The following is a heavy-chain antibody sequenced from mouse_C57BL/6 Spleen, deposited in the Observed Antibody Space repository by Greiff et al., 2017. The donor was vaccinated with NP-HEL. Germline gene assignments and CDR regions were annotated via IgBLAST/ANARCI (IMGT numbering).Heavy chain of an antibody. Sequence: EVQLQQSGPVLVKPGASVKMSCKASGYTFTDYYMNWVKQSHGKSLEWIGVINPYNGGTSYNQKFKGKATLTVDKSSSTAYMELNSLTSEDSAVYYCARSGDYGFYYFDYWGQGTTLTVSS. V-gene: IGHV1-19*01. CDR2: INPYNGGT. D-gene: IGHD2-4*01. CDR1: GYTFTDYY. CDR3: ARSGDYGFYYFDY. J-gene: IGHJ2*01.